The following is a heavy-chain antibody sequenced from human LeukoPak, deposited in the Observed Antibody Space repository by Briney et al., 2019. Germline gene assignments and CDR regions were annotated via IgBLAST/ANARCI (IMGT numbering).Heavy chain of an antibody. D-gene: IGHD3-22*01. J-gene: IGHJ3*02. Sequence: SETLSLTCAVYGGSFSGYYWSWIRQPPGKGLGWIGEINHSGSTNYNPSLKSRVTISVDTSKNQFSLKLSSVTAADTAVYYCTEAHYDSSGYYKDAFDIWGQGTMVTVSS. CDR2: INHSGST. CDR1: GGSFSGYY. CDR3: TEAHYDSSGYYKDAFDI. V-gene: IGHV4-34*01.